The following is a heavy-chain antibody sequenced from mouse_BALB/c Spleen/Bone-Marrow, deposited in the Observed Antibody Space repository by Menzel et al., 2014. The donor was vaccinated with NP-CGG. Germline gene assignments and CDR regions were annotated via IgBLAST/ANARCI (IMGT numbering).Heavy chain of an antibody. D-gene: IGHD2-4*01. V-gene: IGHV5-9-2*01. Sequence: EVQVVESGGNLAKSGGSLKLSCAASGFTFSSYGMSWVRQTPEKRLEWVATISGGGSYTFYPDSVKGRFTISRDNAKNNLYLQLSSLRSEDTALYYCARHAYYDQTEVSFVYWGQGTLVTVSA. J-gene: IGHJ3*01. CDR1: GFTFSSYG. CDR3: ARHAYYDQTEVSFVY. CDR2: ISGGGSYT.